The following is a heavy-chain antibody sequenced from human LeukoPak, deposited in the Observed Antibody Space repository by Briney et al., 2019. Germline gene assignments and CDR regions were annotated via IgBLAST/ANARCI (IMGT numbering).Heavy chain of an antibody. CDR1: GFTFSDYY. CDR2: IKQDGSEK. J-gene: IGHJ4*02. V-gene: IGHV3-7*01. D-gene: IGHD5-24*01. Sequence: GGSLRLSCAASGFTFSDYYMTWIRQAPGKGLEWVANIKQDGSEKYYVDSVKGRFTISRDNAKNSLYLQMNSLRAEDTAVYYCAKSQVGVATIYFDYWGQGTLVTVSS. CDR3: AKSQVGVATIYFDY.